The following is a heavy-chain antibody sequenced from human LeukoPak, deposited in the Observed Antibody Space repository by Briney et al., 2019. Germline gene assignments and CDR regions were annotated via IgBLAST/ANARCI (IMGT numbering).Heavy chain of an antibody. V-gene: IGHV1-2*02. CDR2: INPNSGGT. D-gene: IGHD3-3*01. J-gene: IGHJ4*02. CDR3: ARGYYDFWSGYYPADY. Sequence: ASVKVSCKASGYTFTGYYMHWVRQAPGQGLEWMGWINPNSGGTNYAQKFQGRVTMTRDTSISTAYMELSRLRSDDTAVYYCARGYYDFWSGYYPADYWGQGTLVTVSS. CDR1: GYTFTGYY.